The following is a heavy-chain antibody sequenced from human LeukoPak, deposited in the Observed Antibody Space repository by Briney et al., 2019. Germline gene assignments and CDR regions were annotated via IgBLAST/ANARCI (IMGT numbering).Heavy chain of an antibody. D-gene: IGHD3-22*01. CDR1: GYSFTSYW. CDR3: AKLGDSSGYYPWYYYGMDV. J-gene: IGHJ6*02. Sequence: GGPLKFSCKGSGYSFTSYWIGWVGQLPGKGLEWMGIIYPGDSDTSYRPSFQGQVTISADKSISTAYLQWSSLKASDTAMYYSAKLGDSSGYYPWYYYGMDVWGQGTTVTVSS. CDR2: IYPGDSDT. V-gene: IGHV5-51*01.